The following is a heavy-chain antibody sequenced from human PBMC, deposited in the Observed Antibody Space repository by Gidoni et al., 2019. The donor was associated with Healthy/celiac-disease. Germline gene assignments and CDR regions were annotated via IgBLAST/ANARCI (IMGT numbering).Heavy chain of an antibody. CDR2: ISYDGSNK. J-gene: IGHJ6*02. D-gene: IGHD6-25*01. CDR3: AKEGREVTAAGDYYYGMDV. V-gene: IGHV3-30*18. Sequence: QVQLVESGGGVVQPGRSLRLSCAASGFTFSSYGMHWVRQAAGKGLEWVAVISYDGSNKYYADSVKGRFTISRDNSKNTLYLQMNSLRAEDTAVYYCAKEGREVTAAGDYYYGMDVWGQGTTVTVSS. CDR1: GFTFSSYG.